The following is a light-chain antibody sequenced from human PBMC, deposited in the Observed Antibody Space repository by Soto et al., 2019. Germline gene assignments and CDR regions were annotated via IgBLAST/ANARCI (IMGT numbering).Light chain of an antibody. CDR2: AAS. V-gene: IGKV1-6*01. Sequence: AIQMTQSPSSLSASVGDRITITCRASQGIRSHLGWYQQKPGKAPNLLIYAASSLQIGVPSRFSGSGFGTDFTLTISSLQPEDFATYYCLQDYTYPWTFGQGTKVEIK. CDR1: QGIRSH. J-gene: IGKJ1*01. CDR3: LQDYTYPWT.